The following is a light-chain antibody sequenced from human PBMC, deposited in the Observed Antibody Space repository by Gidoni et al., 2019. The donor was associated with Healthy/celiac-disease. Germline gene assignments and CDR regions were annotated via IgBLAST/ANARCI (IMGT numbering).Light chain of an antibody. CDR1: KLGDKY. CDR2: QDS. V-gene: IGLV3-1*01. CDR3: QAWDSSTGVV. Sequence: SYELTQPPSVSVSPGQTASIPCSGYKLGDKYACWYQQKPGQSPVLVIYQDSKRPSGIPERFSGSNSGNTATLTISGTQAMDEADYYCQAWDSSTGVVFGGGTKLTVL. J-gene: IGLJ2*01.